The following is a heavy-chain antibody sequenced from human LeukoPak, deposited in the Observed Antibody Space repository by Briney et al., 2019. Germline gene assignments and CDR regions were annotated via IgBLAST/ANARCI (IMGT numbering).Heavy chain of an antibody. CDR3: TSGNYYDDAFDI. CDR1: GGSISSGSYY. J-gene: IGHJ3*02. V-gene: IGHV4-61*02. D-gene: IGHD1-26*01. Sequence: SETLSLTCTASGGSISSGSYYWSWIRQPAGKGLEWIGRIYTSGSTNYNPSLKSRVTISVDTSKNQFSLKLSSVTAADTAVYYCTSGNYYDDAFDIWGQGTMVTVSS. CDR2: IYTSGST.